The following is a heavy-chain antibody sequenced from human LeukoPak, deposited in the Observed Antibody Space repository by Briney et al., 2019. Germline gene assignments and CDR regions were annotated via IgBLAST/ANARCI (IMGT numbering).Heavy chain of an antibody. CDR2: ISYEGSNQ. Sequence: PGRSLRLSCAASGFTFSSYAMHWVRQAPGKGLEWVAVISYEGSNQYYADSVRGRFTISRDNSKNTVYLQMNSLRDEDTALYYCARDYRVGCTSDDCYPIDYWGQGALVTVSS. CDR1: GFTFSSYA. J-gene: IGHJ4*02. V-gene: IGHV3-30*04. CDR3: ARDYRVGCTSDDCYPIDY. D-gene: IGHD2-21*02.